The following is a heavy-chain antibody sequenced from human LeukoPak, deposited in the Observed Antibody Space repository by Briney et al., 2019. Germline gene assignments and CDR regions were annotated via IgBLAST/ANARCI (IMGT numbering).Heavy chain of an antibody. CDR3: ARAEYRDYDFWSGYSQYNWFDP. Sequence: GGSLRLSCAASGFTFSSYAMSWVRQAPGKGLEWVSAISGSGGSTYYADSVKGRFTISRDNSKNSLYLQMNSLRAEDTALYYCARAEYRDYDFWSGYSQYNWFDPWGQGTLVTVSS. J-gene: IGHJ5*02. CDR1: GFTFSSYA. CDR2: ISGSGGST. V-gene: IGHV3-23*01. D-gene: IGHD3-3*01.